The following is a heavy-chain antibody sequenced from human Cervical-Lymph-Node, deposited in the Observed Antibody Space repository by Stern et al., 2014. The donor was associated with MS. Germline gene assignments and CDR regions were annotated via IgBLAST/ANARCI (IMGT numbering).Heavy chain of an antibody. D-gene: IGHD1-1*01. CDR3: ARASTTANNYYDGVDV. V-gene: IGHV1-2*04. J-gene: IGHJ6*02. Sequence: VKLVESGAEVKNPGASVQVSCKASGYTFTDYYMHGRRQAPGPGLEWMGWINPNNGGTKSAQKFQGWVTMTRDTSTSTAYMELSRLRSDDTAIYYCARASTTANNYYDGVDVWGQGTTVTVTS. CDR1: GYTFTDYY. CDR2: INPNNGGT.